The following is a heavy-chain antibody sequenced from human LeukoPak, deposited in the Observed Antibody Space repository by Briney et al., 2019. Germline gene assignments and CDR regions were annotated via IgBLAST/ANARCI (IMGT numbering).Heavy chain of an antibody. J-gene: IGHJ4*02. D-gene: IGHD2-21*02. CDR3: AHRSGLLSYYFDY. Sequence: GGSLRLSCAASGFTFSSYAMSWVRQAPGKGLEWVSAISGSGGSTYYADSVKGRFTISRDNSKSTLFLQMNSLRAEDTAVYYCAHRSGLLSYYFDYWGPGTLVTVSS. V-gene: IGHV3-23*01. CDR2: ISGSGGST. CDR1: GFTFSSYA.